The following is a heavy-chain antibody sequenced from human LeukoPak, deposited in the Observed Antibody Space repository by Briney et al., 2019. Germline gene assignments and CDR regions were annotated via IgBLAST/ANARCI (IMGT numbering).Heavy chain of an antibody. V-gene: IGHV3-21*01. CDR3: ARDQGSGWLHRHFAFDI. CDR2: ISSSSSYI. CDR1: GFTFSSYS. D-gene: IGHD6-19*01. J-gene: IGHJ3*02. Sequence: GGPLRLSCAASGFTFSSYSMNWVRQAPGKGLEWVSSISSSSSYIYYADSVKGRFTISRDNAKNSLYLQMNSLRAEDTAVYYCARDQGSGWLHRHFAFDIWGQGTMVTVSS.